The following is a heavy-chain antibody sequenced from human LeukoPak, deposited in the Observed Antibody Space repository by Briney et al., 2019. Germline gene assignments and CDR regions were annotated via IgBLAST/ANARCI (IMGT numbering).Heavy chain of an antibody. CDR2: ITGSGSGT. Sequence: GGSLRLSCAASGFTFSTHAMIWVRQAPGKGPEWVSCITGSGSGTYYTDSVKGRFTISRENSNDTLYLQMNSLRAEATAVYYCVKGRDHNDASAYYIGDFWGQGTLVTVSS. V-gene: IGHV3-23*01. J-gene: IGHJ4*02. D-gene: IGHD3-22*01. CDR1: GFTFSTHA. CDR3: VKGRDHNDASAYYIGDF.